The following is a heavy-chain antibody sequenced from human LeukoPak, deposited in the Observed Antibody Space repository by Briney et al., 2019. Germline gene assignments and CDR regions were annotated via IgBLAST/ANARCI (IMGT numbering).Heavy chain of an antibody. J-gene: IGHJ4*02. CDR1: GFTFSSYA. CDR3: AKDLSSLVAVAPGFGY. V-gene: IGHV3-23*01. D-gene: IGHD6-19*01. CDR2: ISGSGGST. Sequence: GGSLRLSCAASGFTFSSYAMSWVRQAPGKGLEWVSAISGSGGSTYYADSVKGRFTISRDNSKNTLYLQMNSLRAEDTAVYYCAKDLSSLVAVAPGFGYWGQGTLVTVSS.